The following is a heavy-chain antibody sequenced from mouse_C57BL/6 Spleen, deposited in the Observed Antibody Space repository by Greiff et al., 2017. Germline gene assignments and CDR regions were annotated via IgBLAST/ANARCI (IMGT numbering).Heavy chain of an antibody. CDR1: GYTFTSYW. V-gene: IGHV1-61*01. CDR3: ARSNYGSYGYFDV. Sequence: QVQLQQPGAELVRPVSSVKLSCKASGYTFTSYWMDWVKQRPGQGLEWICNLYPSHSETLSNQKFKDKAPLTVDNSCSTAYMQLSRLTSEDSAVYYCARSNYGSYGYFDVWGSGTTITGSS. J-gene: IGHJ1*01. CDR2: LYPSHSET. D-gene: IGHD2-1*01.